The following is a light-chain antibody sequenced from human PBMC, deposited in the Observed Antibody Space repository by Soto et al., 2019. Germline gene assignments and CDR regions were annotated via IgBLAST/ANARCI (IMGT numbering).Light chain of an antibody. CDR1: SSNIGNNY. CDR3: CSYAGSYTYV. CDR2: DVT. J-gene: IGLJ1*01. Sequence: QSVLTQSPSVSAAPGQKVTISCSGSSSNIGNNYVSWYQQLPGTAPKLLIYDVTERPSGVPDRFSGSKSGNTASLTISGLQAEDEADYYCCSYAGSYTYVFGSGTKLTVL. V-gene: IGLV1-51*01.